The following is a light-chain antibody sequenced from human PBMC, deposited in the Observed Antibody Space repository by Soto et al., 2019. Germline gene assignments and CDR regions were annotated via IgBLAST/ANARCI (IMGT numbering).Light chain of an antibody. CDR3: CSYAGGSTPVI. CDR1: SSDVGSYNL. J-gene: IGLJ2*01. Sequence: QSALTQPASVSGSPGQSITISCTGTSSDVGSYNLVSWYQQHPGKAPKLMIYEARNRPSGVSNRFSGSKSGSTASLTISGLQAEDEADYYCCSYAGGSTPVIFGGGTQLTVL. CDR2: EAR. V-gene: IGLV2-23*01.